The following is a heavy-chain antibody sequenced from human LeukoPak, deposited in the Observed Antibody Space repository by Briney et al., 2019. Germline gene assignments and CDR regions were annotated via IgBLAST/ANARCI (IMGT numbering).Heavy chain of an antibody. CDR1: GGSISPYY. J-gene: IGHJ4*02. V-gene: IGHV4-59*01. CDR2: IYHSGKT. Sequence: SETLSLTCTVSGGSISPYYWSWIRQSPGKGLEWIGYIYHSGKTYYNPSLKSRITISVDTSKNQSSLKVTSVTAADTAVYYCARFGSGWWYNDYWGQGTLVTVSS. CDR3: ARFGSGWWYNDY. D-gene: IGHD6-19*01.